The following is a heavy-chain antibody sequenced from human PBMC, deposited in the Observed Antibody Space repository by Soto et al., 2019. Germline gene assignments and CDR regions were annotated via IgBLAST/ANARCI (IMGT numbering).Heavy chain of an antibody. CDR1: GFTFSTYG. CDR2: ISYDGTIK. V-gene: IGHV3-30*18. CDR3: AKVTQRGYTYDIDY. J-gene: IGHJ4*02. Sequence: PGGSLRLSCAASGFTFSTYGMHWVRQAPGKGLEWVAVISYDGTIKYYADSVKGRFTISRDNSKNTLYLQMNNLRAEDTAVYYCAKVTQRGYTYDIDYWGLGTLVTVSS. D-gene: IGHD5-18*01.